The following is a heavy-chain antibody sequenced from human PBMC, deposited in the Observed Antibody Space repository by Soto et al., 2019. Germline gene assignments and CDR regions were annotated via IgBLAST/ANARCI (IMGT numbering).Heavy chain of an antibody. CDR1: GGTFSNYA. J-gene: IGHJ4*02. V-gene: IGHV1-69*12. CDR2: IILPFGKA. Sequence: QVRLVQSGAEVKKPESSVKVSCKASGGTFSNYAIGWVRQAPGQGLEWMGGIILPFGKANYAQKFQDRVTISAAESMTTSYMELRGLRSEDTAVYYCARGPAYEGIFASWGQGTLVTVSS. CDR3: ARGPAYEGIFAS. D-gene: IGHD5-12*01.